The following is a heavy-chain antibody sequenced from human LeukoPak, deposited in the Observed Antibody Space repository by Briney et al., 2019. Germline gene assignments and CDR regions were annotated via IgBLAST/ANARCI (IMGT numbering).Heavy chain of an antibody. V-gene: IGHV3-66*01. Sequence: GGSLRLSCAASGFTVSTNYMSWVRQAPGKGLEWVSVIYSGDTTFYADSVRGKFTISRDNSKNTLYLQMNSLRAEDTAVYYCARERLSDYYDSSGFYPWGQGTLVTVSS. CDR3: ARERLSDYYDSSGFYP. D-gene: IGHD3-22*01. CDR1: GFTVSTNY. CDR2: IYSGDTT. J-gene: IGHJ5*02.